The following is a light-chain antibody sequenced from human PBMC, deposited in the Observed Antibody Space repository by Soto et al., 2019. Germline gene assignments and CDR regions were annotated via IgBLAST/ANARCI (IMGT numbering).Light chain of an antibody. V-gene: IGKV1-33*01. CDR2: DAS. Sequence: DIQMTQSPSSLSASVGDRVTITCQASQDISNYLNWYQQKPGKAPKLLIYDASNLETGVPSRFSGSGSGTDFTFTISSLQPEDIATYYCQQYDNLPPLTFGTGNKVDIK. CDR3: QQYDNLPPLT. J-gene: IGKJ3*01. CDR1: QDISNY.